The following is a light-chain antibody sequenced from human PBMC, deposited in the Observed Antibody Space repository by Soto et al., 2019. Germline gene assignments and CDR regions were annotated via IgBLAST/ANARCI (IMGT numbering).Light chain of an antibody. Sequence: EIVLTQSPPTLSLSPGERATLSCRASQSVSSYLAWYQQKPGQAPRLLIYDASNRATGIPARFSCSGSGTDFTLTISSLEPEDFAVYYCQQRSNWPITFGPGTKVDIK. CDR1: QSVSSY. V-gene: IGKV3-11*01. CDR2: DAS. CDR3: QQRSNWPIT. J-gene: IGKJ3*01.